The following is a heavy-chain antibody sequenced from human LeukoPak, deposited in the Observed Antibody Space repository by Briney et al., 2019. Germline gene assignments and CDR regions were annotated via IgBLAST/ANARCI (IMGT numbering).Heavy chain of an antibody. CDR1: GGSFSGYY. Sequence: SETLSLTCAVYGGSFSGYYWSWIRQPPGKGLEWIGEINHSGSTNYNPSLKSRVTISVDTSKNQFSLKLSSVTAADTAVYYCARLDHRRFYDSSGRIDYWGQGTLVTVSS. D-gene: IGHD3-22*01. CDR2: INHSGST. CDR3: ARLDHRRFYDSSGRIDY. J-gene: IGHJ4*02. V-gene: IGHV4-34*01.